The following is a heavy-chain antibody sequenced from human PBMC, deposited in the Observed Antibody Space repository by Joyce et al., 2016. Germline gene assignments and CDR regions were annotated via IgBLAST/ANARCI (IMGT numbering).Heavy chain of an antibody. CDR1: GGSVSSDDYY. Sequence: QVQLQESGPGLVKPSQTLSLTCTVSGGSVSSDDYYWTWIRQPPGKGLEWIGYIDYSGSTYYNPSLKSRLIISIDTSKNQFSLKLNSVTAADTAVYYCARDVKPQYCISSRCYAFDIWGQGTMVTVSS. D-gene: IGHD2-2*01. J-gene: IGHJ3*02. CDR2: IDYSGST. V-gene: IGHV4-30-4*01. CDR3: ARDVKPQYCISSRCYAFDI.